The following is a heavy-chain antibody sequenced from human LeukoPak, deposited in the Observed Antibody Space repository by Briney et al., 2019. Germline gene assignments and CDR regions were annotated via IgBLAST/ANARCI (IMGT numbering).Heavy chain of an antibody. CDR2: ISWNSGSI. V-gene: IGHV3-9*01. CDR3: AKDGDPSPNYYGSGSYQFDY. D-gene: IGHD3-10*01. CDR1: GFTFDDYA. Sequence: GRSLRLSCVASGFTFDDYAMHWVRQAPGKGLEWVSGISWNSGSIGYADSVKGRFTISRDNAKDTLYLQMNSLRAEDTAVYYCAKDGDPSPNYYGSGSYQFDYWGQGTLVTVSS. J-gene: IGHJ4*02.